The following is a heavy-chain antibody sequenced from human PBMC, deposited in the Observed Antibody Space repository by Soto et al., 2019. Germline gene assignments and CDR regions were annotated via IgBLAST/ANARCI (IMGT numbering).Heavy chain of an antibody. D-gene: IGHD2-8*01. J-gene: IGHJ4*02. CDR3: ASGYCTNGVCSAPTTDY. CDR1: GYTFTSYG. Sequence: CKASGYTFTSYGISWVRQAPGQGLEWMGWISAYNGNTNYAQKLQGRVTMTTDTSTSTAYMELRSLRSDDTAVYYCASGYCTNGVCSAPTTDYWGQGTLVTVSS. CDR2: ISAYNGNT. V-gene: IGHV1-18*01.